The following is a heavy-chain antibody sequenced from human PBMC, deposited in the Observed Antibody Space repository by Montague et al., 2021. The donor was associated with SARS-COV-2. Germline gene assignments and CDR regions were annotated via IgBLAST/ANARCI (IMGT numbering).Heavy chain of an antibody. CDR3: ARGDFDWLLSFHYGMDV. Sequence: SLRLSCAASGFTFSSYSMNWVRQAPGKGLEWVSSISSSSSYIYYADSVKGRFTISRDNAKNSPYLQMNSLRAEDTAVYYCARGDFDWLLSFHYGMDVWGQGTTVTVSS. D-gene: IGHD3-9*01. CDR1: GFTFSSYS. CDR2: ISSSSSYI. V-gene: IGHV3-21*01. J-gene: IGHJ6*02.